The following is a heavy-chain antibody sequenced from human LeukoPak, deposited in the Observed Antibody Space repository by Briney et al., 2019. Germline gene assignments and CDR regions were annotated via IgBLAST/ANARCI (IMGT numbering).Heavy chain of an antibody. J-gene: IGHJ4*02. CDR2: ISWDDDK. V-gene: IGHV2-5*02. CDR3: AHRDGYNYLDY. CDR1: GFSLTTNAMG. Sequence: SGPTLVNPTQTLTLTCSFSGFSLTTNAMGVGWIRQPPGKALEWLALISWDDDKSYSPSLQNRLTITKDTSKNQVVLTMTNMDPVDTATYYCAHRDGYNYLDYWGQGTLVTVSS. D-gene: IGHD5-24*01.